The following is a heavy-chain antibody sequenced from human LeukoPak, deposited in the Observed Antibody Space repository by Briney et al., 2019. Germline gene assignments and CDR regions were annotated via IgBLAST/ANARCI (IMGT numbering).Heavy chain of an antibody. D-gene: IGHD2-2*01. Sequence: PGRSLRLSCVASGFIFSTYAMHWVRQAPGKGLEWVAVISYDGSNKYYADSVKGRFTISRDNSKNTLFLQMNSLRAEDTAVYYCANDRSCTGSSCNVGSWGQGTMVTVSS. J-gene: IGHJ3*01. V-gene: IGHV3-30-3*02. CDR2: ISYDGSNK. CDR3: ANDRSCTGSSCNVGS. CDR1: GFIFSTYA.